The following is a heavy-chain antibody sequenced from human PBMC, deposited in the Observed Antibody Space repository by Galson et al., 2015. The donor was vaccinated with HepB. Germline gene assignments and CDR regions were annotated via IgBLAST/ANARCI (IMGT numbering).Heavy chain of an antibody. CDR2: INYSGAT. Sequence: ETLSLTCGVYGGSLSGYSWNWVRQSPGKGLEWIGEINYSGATKYNPSLKSRVTMSVDTSKNQFSLTLNSVTAADTTVYYCVRVAGDSSGYNYFVPEFYFDYWGQGTLVTVSS. V-gene: IGHV4-34*01. J-gene: IGHJ4*02. CDR3: VRVAGDSSGYNYFVPEFYFDY. D-gene: IGHD3-22*01. CDR1: GGSLSGYS.